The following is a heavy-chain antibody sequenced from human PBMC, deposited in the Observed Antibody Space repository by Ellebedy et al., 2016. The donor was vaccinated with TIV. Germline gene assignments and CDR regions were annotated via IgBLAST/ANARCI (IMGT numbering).Heavy chain of an antibody. CDR3: ARAIGAADSF. D-gene: IGHD6-13*01. CDR2: IWSDGTNK. CDR1: GFTFSSYG. Sequence: GESLKISCVASGFTFSSYGIHWIRQAPGRGLEWVAFIWSDGTNKFYADSVKGRFTISRDDSKNTLFLQMNSLRAEDTAVYYCARAIGAADSFWGQGTLVTVSS. J-gene: IGHJ4*02. V-gene: IGHV3-33*01.